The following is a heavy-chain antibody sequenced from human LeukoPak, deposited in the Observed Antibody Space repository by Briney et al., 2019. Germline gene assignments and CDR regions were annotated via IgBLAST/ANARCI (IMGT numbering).Heavy chain of an antibody. CDR1: GFTVSSNY. V-gene: IGHV3-7*01. Sequence: GGSLRLSCAASGFTVSSNYMSWVRQAPGKGLEWVANIKQDGSEKYYVDSVKGRFTISRDNAKNSLYLQMNSLRAEDTAVYYCARDQRAHYGDDYYYMDVWGKGTTVTISS. CDR3: ARDQRAHYGDDYYYMDV. CDR2: IKQDGSEK. J-gene: IGHJ6*03. D-gene: IGHD4-17*01.